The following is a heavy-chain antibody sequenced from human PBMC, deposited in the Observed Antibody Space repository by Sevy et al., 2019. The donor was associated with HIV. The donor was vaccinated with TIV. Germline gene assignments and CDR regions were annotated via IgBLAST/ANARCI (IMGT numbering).Heavy chain of an antibody. CDR1: GFTFSSYE. CDR3: ARGPHYYYDSSAFIDY. J-gene: IGHJ4*02. Sequence: GGSLRLSCAASGFTFSSYEMNWVRQAPGKGLEWISYISSSGTSIWYADSVKGRFTISRDSPKNSLYLQMNSLRAEDTALYYCARGPHYYYDSSAFIDYWGQGTLVTVSS. CDR2: ISSSGTSI. D-gene: IGHD3-22*01. V-gene: IGHV3-48*03.